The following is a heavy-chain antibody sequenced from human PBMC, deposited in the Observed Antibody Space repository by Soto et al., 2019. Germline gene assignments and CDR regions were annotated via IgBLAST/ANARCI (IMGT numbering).Heavy chain of an antibody. V-gene: IGHV4-30-4*01. Sequence: PSETLPLTCAVSGDSIGSGDYYWTWIRQSPGKGLVYIGYIYKSGRTYYNPSLKSRPVISLDTSKTPVFLRLTSMTAADTAMYVCARSQRRSSGYFDPLGQENLLTISS. CDR2: IYKSGRT. D-gene: IGHD6-25*01. CDR1: GDSIGSGDYY. J-gene: IGHJ4*03. CDR3: ARSQRRSSGYFDP.